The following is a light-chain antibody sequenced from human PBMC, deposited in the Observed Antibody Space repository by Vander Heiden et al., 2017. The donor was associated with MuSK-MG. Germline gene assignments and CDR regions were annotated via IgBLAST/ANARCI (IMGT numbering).Light chain of an antibody. J-gene: IGKJ1*01. V-gene: IGKV1-5*03. CDR3: QQYKSYSWT. CDR2: QAS. CDR1: RNIINY. Sequence: DIQMTQSPSTLSASVGDTVTITCRASRNIINYLAWYQQGPGKRPKLLTYQASSLDSGVPTRFSGSGSGTDFTLTITSLQPDDFATYYCQQYKSYSWTFGQGTTVEIK.